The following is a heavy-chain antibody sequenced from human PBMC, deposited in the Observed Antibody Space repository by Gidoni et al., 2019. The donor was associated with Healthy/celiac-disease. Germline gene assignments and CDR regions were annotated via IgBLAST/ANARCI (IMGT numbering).Heavy chain of an antibody. CDR2: IDPGDADT. CDR1: GYSFPSYW. V-gene: IGHV5-51*01. Sequence: VQLVQSGAEVKKPGESLQISCKGSGYSFPSYWIGGVRQSPGKGLEWMGIIDPGDADTRYSPSFQGQVTISADKSISTAYLQWSSLKASDTAMYYCARPPVVTQQGNENDDYWGQGTLVTVSS. CDR3: ARPPVVTQQGNENDDY. J-gene: IGHJ4*02. D-gene: IGHD2-21*02.